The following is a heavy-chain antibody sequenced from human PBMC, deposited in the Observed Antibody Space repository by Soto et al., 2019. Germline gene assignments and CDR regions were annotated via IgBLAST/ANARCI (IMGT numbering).Heavy chain of an antibody. V-gene: IGHV3-11*06. Sequence: GGSLRLSCAASGFTFSDYYMSWIRQAPGKGLEWVSYISSSSSYTNYADSVKGRFTISRDNAKNSLYLQMNSLRAEDTAVYYCARAVDGDPQTLDYWGQGTLVTVSS. CDR2: ISSSSSYT. D-gene: IGHD4-17*01. CDR3: ARAVDGDPQTLDY. J-gene: IGHJ4*02. CDR1: GFTFSDYY.